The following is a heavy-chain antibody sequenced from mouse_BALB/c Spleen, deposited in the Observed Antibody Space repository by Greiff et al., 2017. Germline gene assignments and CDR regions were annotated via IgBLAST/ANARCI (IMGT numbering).Heavy chain of an antibody. Sequence: EVMLVESGGGLVKPGGSLKLSCAASGFTFSDYYMYWVRQTPEKRLEWVATISDGGSYTYYPDSVKGRFTISRDNAKNNLYLQMSSLKSEDTAMYYCARDKDYYGSKLDYWGQGTSVTVSS. J-gene: IGHJ4*01. D-gene: IGHD1-1*01. CDR2: ISDGGSYT. CDR1: GFTFSDYY. CDR3: ARDKDYYGSKLDY. V-gene: IGHV5-4*02.